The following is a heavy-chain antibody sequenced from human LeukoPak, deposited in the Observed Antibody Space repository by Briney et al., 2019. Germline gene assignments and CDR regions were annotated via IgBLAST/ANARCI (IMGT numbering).Heavy chain of an antibody. Sequence: GEALKISCKGSGYSFTSYWIGWVRQMPGKGLDWMGIIYPGDSDTRYSPSFQGQVTISADKSISTAYLQWSSLKASDTAMYYCARRLLYYYDSSGYFDYWGQGTLVTVSS. D-gene: IGHD3-22*01. CDR1: GYSFTSYW. CDR2: IYPGDSDT. CDR3: ARRLLYYYDSSGYFDY. V-gene: IGHV5-51*01. J-gene: IGHJ4*02.